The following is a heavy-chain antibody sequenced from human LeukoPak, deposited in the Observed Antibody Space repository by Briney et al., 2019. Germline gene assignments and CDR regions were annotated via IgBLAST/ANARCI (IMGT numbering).Heavy chain of an antibody. D-gene: IGHD2-2*01. J-gene: IGHJ4*02. CDR3: ARGRGCSSTSCDDYFDY. Sequence: ASVKVSCKASGYTFTSYGISWVRQPPGQGLEWMGWISAYNGNTNYAQKLQGRVTMTTDTSTSTAYMELRSLRSDDTAVYYCARGRGCSSTSCDDYFDYWGQGTLVTVSS. CDR2: ISAYNGNT. CDR1: GYTFTSYG. V-gene: IGHV1-18*01.